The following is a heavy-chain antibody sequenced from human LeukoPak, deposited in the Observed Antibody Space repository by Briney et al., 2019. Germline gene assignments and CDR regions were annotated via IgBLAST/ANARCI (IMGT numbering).Heavy chain of an antibody. CDR2: INHSGST. V-gene: IGHV4-34*01. D-gene: IGHD6-6*01. J-gene: IGHJ2*01. Sequence: SETLSLTCAVYGGSFSGYDWSWIRQSPGKGLEWIGEINHSGSTNYNPSLKSRVTISVDTSKNQFSLKLSSVTAADTAVYYCARRRQYDSSLFWNFDLWGRGTLVTVSS. CDR1: GGSFSGYD. CDR3: ARRRQYDSSLFWNFDL.